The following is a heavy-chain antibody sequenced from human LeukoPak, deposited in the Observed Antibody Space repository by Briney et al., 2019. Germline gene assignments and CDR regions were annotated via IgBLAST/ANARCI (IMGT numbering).Heavy chain of an antibody. CDR1: GWSFNDYY. Sequence: SETLSLTCAVYGWSFNDYYWNWIRQPPGKGLEWIGEINARGDTNYNPSLKSRVTISVDTSKKQFSLRLTSLIAADTALYYCARGQVPTARGYNWFDPWGQGTLVTVSS. V-gene: IGHV4-34*01. J-gene: IGHJ5*02. CDR3: ARGQVPTARGYNWFDP. CDR2: INARGDT. D-gene: IGHD2-2*01.